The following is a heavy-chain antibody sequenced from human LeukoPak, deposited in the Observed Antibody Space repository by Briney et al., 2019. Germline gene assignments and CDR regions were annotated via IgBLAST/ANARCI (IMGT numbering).Heavy chain of an antibody. V-gene: IGHV4-59*01. D-gene: IGHD6-19*01. Sequence: SETLSLTCTVSGGSISRYYWTWIRQPPGKGLEWIDYIYSSGRTNYNPSLKSRVTMSVDTFKNQFSLQLRSVTAADTAVYYCGRVRAESSDDAFDIWGQGTMVTVSS. CDR2: IYSSGRT. CDR3: GRVRAESSDDAFDI. J-gene: IGHJ3*02. CDR1: GGSISRYY.